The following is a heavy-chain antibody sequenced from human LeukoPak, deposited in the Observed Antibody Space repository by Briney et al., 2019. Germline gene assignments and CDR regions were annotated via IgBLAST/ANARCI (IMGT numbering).Heavy chain of an antibody. CDR1: GYTFTGYY. D-gene: IGHD4-17*01. Sequence: GASVKVSCKASGYTFTGYYMHWVRQAPGQGLEWMGWINPNSGGTNYAQKFQGRVTMTRDTSISTAYMELSRLRSDDTAVYYCARDHPDYGANWFDPWGQGTLVTVSS. CDR3: ARDHPDYGANWFDP. J-gene: IGHJ5*02. V-gene: IGHV1-2*02. CDR2: INPNSGGT.